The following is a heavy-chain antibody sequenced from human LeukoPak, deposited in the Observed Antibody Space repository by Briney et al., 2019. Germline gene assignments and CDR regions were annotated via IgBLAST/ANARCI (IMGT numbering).Heavy chain of an antibody. CDR1: GFTFSSYG. CDR2: ISYDGSNK. J-gene: IGHJ4*02. Sequence: PGRSLRLSCAASGFTFSSYGMHWVRQAPGKGLEWVAVISYDGSNKYYADSVKGRFTISRDNSKNTLYLQMNSLRAEDTAVYYCAKASSSIHFDYWGQGTLVTVSS. D-gene: IGHD2-2*01. V-gene: IGHV3-30*18. CDR3: AKASSSIHFDY.